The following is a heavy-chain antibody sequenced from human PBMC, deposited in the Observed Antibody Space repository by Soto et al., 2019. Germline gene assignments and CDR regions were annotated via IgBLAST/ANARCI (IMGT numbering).Heavy chain of an antibody. V-gene: IGHV4-30-2*01. CDR2: IYPTGKT. CDR3: ARAPPGPAPRWGV. D-gene: IGHD3-16*01. Sequence: QLQMQESGSGLVKPSQTLSLTYTVSGGSISSGGYSWSWIRQTPGKGLEWIGYIYPTGKTYYNPSLKNRATLSIDTSQNQFSLQLTSVTAADTAVYYCARAPPGPAPRWGVWGHGTTVTVSS. CDR1: GGSISSGGYS. J-gene: IGHJ6*02.